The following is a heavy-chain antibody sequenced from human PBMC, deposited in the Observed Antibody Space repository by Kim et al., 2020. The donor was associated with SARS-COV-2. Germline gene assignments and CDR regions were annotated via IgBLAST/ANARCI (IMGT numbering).Heavy chain of an antibody. J-gene: IGHJ6*02. D-gene: IGHD5-12*01. V-gene: IGHV1-3*01. Sequence: YSQKFQGRVTITRDTSASTAYMELSSLRSEDTAVYYCASSGKMATILLGVWGQGTTVTVSS. CDR3: ASSGKMATILLGV.